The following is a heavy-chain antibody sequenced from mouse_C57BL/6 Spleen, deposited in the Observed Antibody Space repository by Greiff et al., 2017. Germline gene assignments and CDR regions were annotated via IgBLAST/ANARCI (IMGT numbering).Heavy chain of an antibody. Sequence: QVQLQQSGAELVRPGTSVKVSCKASGYAFTNYLIEWVKQRPGQGLEWIGVINPGSGGTNYNEKFKGKATLTADKSSSTAYMQLSSLTSEDSAVYCCAALTGGFAYWGQGTLVTVSA. D-gene: IGHD4-1*01. CDR2: INPGSGGT. J-gene: IGHJ3*01. CDR1: GYAFTNYL. V-gene: IGHV1-54*01. CDR3: AALTGGFAY.